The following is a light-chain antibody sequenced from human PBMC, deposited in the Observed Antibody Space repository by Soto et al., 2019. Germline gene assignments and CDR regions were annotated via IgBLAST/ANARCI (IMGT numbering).Light chain of an antibody. CDR1: SSDIGSYNL. V-gene: IGLV2-23*02. Sequence: QSALTQPASVSGSPGQSITISCTGTSSDIGSYNLVSWYQQDPGKAPKLLIYDVSERPSGASNRFSGSKSGNTASLTISGLQVEDEADYYCCSYAGSSALVFGGGTKLTVL. J-gene: IGLJ3*02. CDR3: CSYAGSSALV. CDR2: DVS.